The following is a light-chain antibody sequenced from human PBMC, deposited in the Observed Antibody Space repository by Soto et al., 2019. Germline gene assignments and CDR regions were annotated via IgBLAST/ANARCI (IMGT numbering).Light chain of an antibody. V-gene: IGKV3-20*01. CDR1: QSVSSSH. CDR3: QQYGTSAGT. J-gene: IGKJ1*01. CDR2: GAT. Sequence: EIVLTQSPGTLSLSPGERATLSCRASQSVSSSHLAWYQQNPDQAPRLLIYGATSRATGIPDRFSGSGSGTDFTLTISRLEPEDFAVYYCQQYGTSAGTFGQGTKVEIK.